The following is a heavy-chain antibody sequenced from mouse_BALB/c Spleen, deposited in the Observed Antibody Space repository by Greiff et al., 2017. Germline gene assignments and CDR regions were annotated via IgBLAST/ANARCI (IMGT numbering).Heavy chain of an antibody. Sequence: EVQVVESGGGLVQPGGSRKLSCAASGFTFSSFGMHWVRQAPEKGLEWVAYISSGSSTIYYADTVKGRFTISRDNPKNTLFLQMTSLRSEDTAMYYCASSSTVNFDYWGQGTTLTVSA. CDR1: GFTFSSFG. D-gene: IGHD4-1*02. V-gene: IGHV5-17*02. J-gene: IGHJ2*01. CDR2: ISSGSSTI. CDR3: ASSSTVNFDY.